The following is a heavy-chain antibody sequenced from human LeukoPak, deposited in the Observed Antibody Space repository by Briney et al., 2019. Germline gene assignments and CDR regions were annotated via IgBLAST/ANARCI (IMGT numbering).Heavy chain of an antibody. D-gene: IGHD3-10*01. V-gene: IGHV1-2*02. J-gene: IGHJ5*02. CDR2: MKPENGGT. Sequence: GASVKVSCKTSESIFTGSFIHWVRQAPGQGLEWMGWMKPENGGTHYAQKFKDRVTLTRDTSVSTGNMELTRLRSDDTAVYYCVLTTFYHDSGTMKYNWYEPWGQGTLVTVSS. CDR3: VLTTFYHDSGTMKYNWYEP. CDR1: ESIFTGSF.